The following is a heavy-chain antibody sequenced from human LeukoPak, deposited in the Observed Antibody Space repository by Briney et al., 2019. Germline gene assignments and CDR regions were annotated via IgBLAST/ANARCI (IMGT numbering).Heavy chain of an antibody. CDR3: ARVVQSFLDYYDSSGYYDY. D-gene: IGHD3-22*01. Sequence: SVKVSCKASGGTFSSYAISWVRQAPGQGLEWMGGIIPIFGTANYAQKFQGRVTITADESTSTAYMEPSSLRSEDTAVYYCARVVQSFLDYYDSSGYYDYWGQGTLVTVSS. V-gene: IGHV1-69*13. J-gene: IGHJ4*02. CDR1: GGTFSSYA. CDR2: IIPIFGTA.